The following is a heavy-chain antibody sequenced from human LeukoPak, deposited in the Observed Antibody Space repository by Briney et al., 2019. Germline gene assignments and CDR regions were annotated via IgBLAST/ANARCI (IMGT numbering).Heavy chain of an antibody. CDR2: ISSSGSTI. V-gene: IGHV3-11*01. CDR3: AKPVLSSGWYLYYFDY. D-gene: IGHD6-19*01. Sequence: PGGSLRLSCAASGFTFSDYYMSWIRQAPGKGLEWVSYISSSGSTIYYADSVKGRFTISRDNAKNSLYLQMNSLRAEDTAVYYCAKPVLSSGWYLYYFDYWGQGTLVTVSS. CDR1: GFTFSDYY. J-gene: IGHJ4*02.